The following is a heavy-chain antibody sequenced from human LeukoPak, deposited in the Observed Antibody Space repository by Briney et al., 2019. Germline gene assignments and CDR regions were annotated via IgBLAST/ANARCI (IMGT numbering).Heavy chain of an antibody. CDR3: ARGGSSWYADY. Sequence: SETLSLTCSVSGASISTYYWSWIRQPPEKGLEWIGYIHYSGSTSYNPSLKSRVTMSVDTSNDQFSLKVSSVTAADTAVYYCARGGSSWYADYWGQGTLVTVSS. D-gene: IGHD6-13*01. V-gene: IGHV4-59*01. J-gene: IGHJ4*02. CDR2: IHYSGST. CDR1: GASISTYY.